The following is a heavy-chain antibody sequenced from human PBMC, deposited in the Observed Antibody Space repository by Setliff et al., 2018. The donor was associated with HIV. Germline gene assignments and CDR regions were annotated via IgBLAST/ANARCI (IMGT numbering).Heavy chain of an antibody. D-gene: IGHD3-16*01. CDR1: GFSLSNKGVG. Sequence: SGPTLVNPTPTLTVKCTFSGFSLSNKGVGVGWIRQPPGKALEWLAVIYWDDDKRYSPSLKTRLTITKDTSKNQVDLTMTNVDPVDTATYYCAHTVWGTLPLIDYWGQGTLVTVSS. J-gene: IGHJ4*02. CDR2: IYWDDDK. CDR3: AHTVWGTLPLIDY. V-gene: IGHV2-5*02.